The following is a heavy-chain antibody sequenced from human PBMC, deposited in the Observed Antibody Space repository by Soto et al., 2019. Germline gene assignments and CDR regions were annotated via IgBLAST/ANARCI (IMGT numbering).Heavy chain of an antibody. D-gene: IGHD3-9*01. CDR1: GGTFSSYA. CDR2: IIPIFGTA. J-gene: IGHJ4*02. V-gene: IGHV1-69*13. CDR3: AGARTYGRVLRYFDWLPKYYFDY. Sequence: SVKVSCKASGGTFSSYAISWVRQAPGQGLEWMGGIIPIFGTANYAQKFQGRVTITADESTSTAYMELSSLRSEDTAVYYCAGARTYGRVLRYFDWLPKYYFDYWGQGILVTVAA.